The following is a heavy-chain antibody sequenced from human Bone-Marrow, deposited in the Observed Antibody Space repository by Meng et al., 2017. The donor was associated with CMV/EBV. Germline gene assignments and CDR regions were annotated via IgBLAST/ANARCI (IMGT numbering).Heavy chain of an antibody. CDR1: GGSFSGYY. CDR3: ARDESCSSTSCYGLGFDY. V-gene: IGHV4-34*01. Sequence: SQTLSLTCAVYGGSFSGYYWSWIRQPPGKGLEWIGEINHSGSTNYNPSLKSRVTISVDTSKNQFSLKLSSVTAADTAVYYCARDESCSSTSCYGLGFDYWGQGPLVTVSS. CDR2: INHSGST. D-gene: IGHD2-2*01. J-gene: IGHJ4*02.